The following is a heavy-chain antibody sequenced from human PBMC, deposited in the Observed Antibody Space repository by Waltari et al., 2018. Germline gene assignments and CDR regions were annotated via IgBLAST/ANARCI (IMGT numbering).Heavy chain of an antibody. V-gene: IGHV4-59*01. D-gene: IGHD3-10*01. Sequence: QVQLQESGPGLVKPSETLSLTCTVSGGSISSYYWTWIRQPPGKGLEWIGYIYYSGSTNYNPSLKSRVTISLDTSKNQFSLKLSSVTAADTAVYYCARVIITMVRDNYFDYWGQGTLVTVSS. CDR3: ARVIITMVRDNYFDY. J-gene: IGHJ4*02. CDR1: GGSISSYY. CDR2: IYYSGST.